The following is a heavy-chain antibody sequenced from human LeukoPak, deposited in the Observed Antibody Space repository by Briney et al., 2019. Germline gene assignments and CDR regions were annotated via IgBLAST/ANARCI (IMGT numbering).Heavy chain of an antibody. D-gene: IGHD5-18*01. CDR2: IYYSGRT. CDR3: ARGQKYRNGYTVTELGSGYFDY. V-gene: IGHV4-59*01. CDR1: GGSISSYY. Sequence: SETLSLTCSVSGGSISSYYWSWIRQPPGKGLEWIGYIYYSGRTNYNPSLKSRVTISVDTSKNQFSLTLSSVTAADTAVYYCARGQKYRNGYTVTELGSGYFDYWGEGTLVTVSS. J-gene: IGHJ4*02.